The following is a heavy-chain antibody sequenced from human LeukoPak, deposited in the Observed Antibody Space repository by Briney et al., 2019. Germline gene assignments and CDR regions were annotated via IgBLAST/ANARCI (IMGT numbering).Heavy chain of an antibody. J-gene: IGHJ6*03. V-gene: IGHV4-59*12. CDR3: ARDGGSLGDYYYYMDV. Sequence: PSETLSLTCTVSGGSISSYYWSWIRQPPGKGLEWIGYIYYSGSTNYNPSLKSRVTISVDTSKKQFSLKLSSVTAADTAVYYCARDGGSLGDYYYYMDVWGKGTTVTVSS. D-gene: IGHD1-26*01. CDR1: GGSISSYY. CDR2: IYYSGST.